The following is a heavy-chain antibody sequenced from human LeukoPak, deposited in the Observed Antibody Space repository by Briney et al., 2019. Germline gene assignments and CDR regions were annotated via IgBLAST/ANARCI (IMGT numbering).Heavy chain of an antibody. CDR1: GYTFTSYD. Sequence: GASVKVSCKASGYTFTSYDINWVRQATGQGLEWMGWMNPNSGNTGYAQKFQGRVTMTRNTSISTAYMELSSLRSEDTAVYYCARGRSRGGYSGYLRRVKRNNWFDPWGQGTLVTVPS. V-gene: IGHV1-8*01. CDR3: ARGRSRGGYSGYLRRVKRNNWFDP. CDR2: MNPNSGNT. D-gene: IGHD5-12*01. J-gene: IGHJ5*02.